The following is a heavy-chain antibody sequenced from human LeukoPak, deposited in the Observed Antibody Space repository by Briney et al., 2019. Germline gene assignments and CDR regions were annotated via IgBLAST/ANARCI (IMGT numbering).Heavy chain of an antibody. V-gene: IGHV4-59*08. J-gene: IGHJ4*02. CDR3: ATLRGASTAVLDS. CDR1: GGSISYDY. CDR2: IHYSGAT. Sequence: SETLSLTCTVSGGSISYDYWSWIRQSPGKRLEWIGYIHYSGATNYSPSLKSRVTISVDTSKNQFSLKLSSVTAADTALYCCATLRGASTAVLDSWGQGALVTVSS. D-gene: IGHD2-21*02.